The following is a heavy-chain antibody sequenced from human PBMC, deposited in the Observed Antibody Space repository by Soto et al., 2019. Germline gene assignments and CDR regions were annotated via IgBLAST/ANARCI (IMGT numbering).Heavy chain of an antibody. CDR3: AKQRAGYGSGSDTFYFDF. D-gene: IGHD3-10*01. CDR1: VFTFSTYA. J-gene: IGHJ4*02. CDR2: LSGSGGTT. Sequence: VALRLSCAASVFTFSTYAMNRVRQAPGKGLEWVSALSGSGGTTYYADSVRGRFTISRDNSKNTLFLQMSSLRAEDTALYYCAKQRAGYGSGSDTFYFDFWGQGTLVTVSS. V-gene: IGHV3-23*01.